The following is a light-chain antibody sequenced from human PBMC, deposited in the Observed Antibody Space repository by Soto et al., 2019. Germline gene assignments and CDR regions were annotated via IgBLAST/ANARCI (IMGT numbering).Light chain of an antibody. J-gene: IGKJ2*01. CDR1: QSVSSSY. V-gene: IGKV3-20*01. CDR2: GAS. CDR3: QQYGSSPYT. Sequence: EIVLTQSPGTLSLSPGERATLSCRASQSVSSSYLAWYQQKPGQAPRLLIYGASRRATGIPDRFSRSGSGTDFTLTISRLEPEDFAVYYCQQYGSSPYTFGQGTTLEIK.